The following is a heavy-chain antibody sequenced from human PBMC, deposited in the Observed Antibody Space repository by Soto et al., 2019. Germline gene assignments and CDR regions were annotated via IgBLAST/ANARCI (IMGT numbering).Heavy chain of an antibody. D-gene: IGHD1-26*01. Sequence: GGSLRLSCAASGFTFSSYSMNWVRQAPGKGLEWVSSISSSSSYIYYADSVKGRFTISRDNAKNSLYLQMNSLRAEDTAVYYCARDGRSKGPNYYYYGMDVWGQGPRSPSP. CDR3: ARDGRSKGPNYYYYGMDV. V-gene: IGHV3-21*01. CDR2: ISSSSSYI. CDR1: GFTFSSYS. J-gene: IGHJ6*02.